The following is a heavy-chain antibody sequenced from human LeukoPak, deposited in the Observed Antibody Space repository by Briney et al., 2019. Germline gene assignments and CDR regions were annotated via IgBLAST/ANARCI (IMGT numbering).Heavy chain of an antibody. CDR2: IYYSGST. Sequence: SETLSLTCTVSGGSISSYYWSWIRQPPGKGLEWIGYIYYSGSTNYNPSLKSRVTISVDTSKNQFSLKLSSVTAADTAVYYRARQDYGEGWFDPWGQGTLVTVSS. CDR3: ARQDYGEGWFDP. J-gene: IGHJ5*02. V-gene: IGHV4-59*08. D-gene: IGHD4-17*01. CDR1: GGSISSYY.